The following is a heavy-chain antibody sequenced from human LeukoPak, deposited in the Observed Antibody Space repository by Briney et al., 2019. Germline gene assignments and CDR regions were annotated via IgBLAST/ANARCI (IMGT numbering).Heavy chain of an antibody. CDR2: ISSNGGST. J-gene: IGHJ4*02. CDR3: AREEGSYQLLYYFDY. D-gene: IGHD2-2*01. Sequence: GGSLRLSCAASGFTFSSYAMHWVRQAPGKGLEYVSAISSNGGSTYYANSVKGRFTISRDNSKNTLYLQMGSLRAGDMAVYYCAREEGSYQLLYYFDYWGQGTLVTVSS. CDR1: GFTFSSYA. V-gene: IGHV3-64*01.